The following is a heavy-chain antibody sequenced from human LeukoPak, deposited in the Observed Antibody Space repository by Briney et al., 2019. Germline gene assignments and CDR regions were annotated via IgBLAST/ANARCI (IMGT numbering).Heavy chain of an antibody. V-gene: IGHV4-38-2*02. J-gene: IGHJ3*02. Sequence: PSETLSLTCTVSGYSISSGFYWGWIRQPPGKGLEWIGSMYHSGTTYYNASLKSRVTISVDTSKNQFSLKLSSVTAADTAVYYCARGTYIYYYDPTGDAFDIWGQGTMVTVSS. CDR1: GYSISSGFY. CDR3: ARGTYIYYYDPTGDAFDI. CDR2: MYHSGTT. D-gene: IGHD3-22*01.